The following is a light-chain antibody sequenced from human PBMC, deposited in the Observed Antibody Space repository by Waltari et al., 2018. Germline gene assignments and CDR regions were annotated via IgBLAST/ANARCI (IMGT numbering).Light chain of an antibody. CDR1: QNLLHRYGHYR. CDR3: MQALRTPLA. CDR2: FAS. V-gene: IGKV2-28*01. J-gene: IGKJ5*01. Sequence: TQSPPSLSVTPGEPASISCRSSQNLLHRYGHYRLDWYLQRTGQSPQLLIYFASRRASGVPDRFSGSGSGTNCTLEISRVEAEDVGVYYCMQALRTPLAFGQGTRLEIK.